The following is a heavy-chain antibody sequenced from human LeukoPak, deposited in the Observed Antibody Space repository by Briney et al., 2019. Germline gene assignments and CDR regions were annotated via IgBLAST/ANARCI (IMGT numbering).Heavy chain of an antibody. Sequence: GGSLRLSCAASGFTFSSYGMHWVRQAPGKGLEWVAVIWYDGSNKYYADSVKDRFTISRDNSKNTLYLQMNSLRAEDTAVYYCARDQGRSGLDYWGQGTLVTVSS. CDR2: IWYDGSNK. V-gene: IGHV3-33*01. D-gene: IGHD3-3*01. CDR1: GFTFSSYG. J-gene: IGHJ4*02. CDR3: ARDQGRSGLDY.